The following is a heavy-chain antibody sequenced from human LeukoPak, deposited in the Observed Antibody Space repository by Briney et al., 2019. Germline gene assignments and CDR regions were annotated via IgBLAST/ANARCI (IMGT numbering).Heavy chain of an antibody. D-gene: IGHD6-13*01. CDR1: GFIFSTFA. J-gene: IGHJ4*02. CDR2: IRYDGSNK. V-gene: IGHV3-33*01. CDR3: ARDMMQQLGFDY. Sequence: GGSLRLSCAASGFIFSTFAMHWVRQAPGKGLEWVAVIRYDGSNKYYADSVKGRFTISRDNAKNSLYLQMNSLRAEDTAVYYCARDMMQQLGFDYWGQGTLVTVSS.